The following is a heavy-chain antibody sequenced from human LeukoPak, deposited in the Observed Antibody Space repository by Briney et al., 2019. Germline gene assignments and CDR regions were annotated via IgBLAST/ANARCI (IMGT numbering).Heavy chain of an antibody. CDR1: GGSLSSGGYY. Sequence: SETLSLTCTVSGGSLSSGGYYWSWIRQPPGKGLEWIGYIYHSGSTYYNPSLKSRVTISVDRSKNQFSLKLSSVTAADTAVYYCARVLRDGYNWDYWGQGTLVTVSS. D-gene: IGHD5-24*01. CDR3: ARVLRDGYNWDY. J-gene: IGHJ4*02. V-gene: IGHV4-30-2*01. CDR2: IYHSGST.